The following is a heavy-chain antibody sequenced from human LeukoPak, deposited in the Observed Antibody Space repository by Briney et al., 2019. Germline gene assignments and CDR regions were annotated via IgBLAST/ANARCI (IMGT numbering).Heavy chain of an antibody. V-gene: IGHV3-7*01. CDR3: ARVGAATFYWYYMDV. J-gene: IGHJ6*03. CDR1: GSTFSNYW. Sequence: GGSLRLSCAASGSTFSNYWMSWVRQAPGKGLEWVANIKQDGSDKYYVDSLKGRFTVSRDNAKNSLYLQINSLRVGDTAVYFCARVGAATFYWYYMDVWGKGTTVTVSS. CDR2: IKQDGSDK. D-gene: IGHD2-15*01.